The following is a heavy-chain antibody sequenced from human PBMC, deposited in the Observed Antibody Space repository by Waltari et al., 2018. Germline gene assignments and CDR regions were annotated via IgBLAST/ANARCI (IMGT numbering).Heavy chain of an antibody. V-gene: IGHV3-7*03. CDR2: IKPDGSQQ. Sequence: EVRLVDAGGGLVQPGGSMRLSCADSGFPASSNWMSWVRQAPGRGLEWLANIKPDGSQQYYVDSVRGRFSISRDNAKNSLYLQLNSLRAEDTAIYYCARDFNWGWDFWGQGTLVTVSS. CDR3: ARDFNWGWDF. J-gene: IGHJ4*02. CDR1: GFPASSNW. D-gene: IGHD7-27*01.